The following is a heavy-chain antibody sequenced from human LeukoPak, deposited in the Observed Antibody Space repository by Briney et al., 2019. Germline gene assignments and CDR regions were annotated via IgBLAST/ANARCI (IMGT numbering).Heavy chain of an antibody. CDR3: ARRLWAYCGGDCYAQFFDP. J-gene: IGHJ5*02. D-gene: IGHD2-21*02. V-gene: IGHV1-46*01. CDR2: INPSGGST. CDR1: GYTFTSYY. Sequence: ASVKVSCKASGYTFTSYYRHWVRQVPGQGLEWMGIINPSGGSTSYAQKFQGRVTMTRDTSTSTVYMELSSLRSEDTAVYYCARRLWAYCGGDCYAQFFDPWGQGTLVTVSS.